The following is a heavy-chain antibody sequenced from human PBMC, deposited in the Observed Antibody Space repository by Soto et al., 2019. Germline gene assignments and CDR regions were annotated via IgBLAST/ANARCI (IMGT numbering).Heavy chain of an antibody. CDR1: GFTFSSYG. CDR3: AKDRGGRGYCSGGSCYHAPEDGAFDI. V-gene: IGHV3-30*18. Sequence: GGSLRLSCAASGFTFSSYGMHWVRQAPGKGLEWVAVISYDGSNKYYADSVKGRFTISRDNSKNTLYLQMNSLRAEDTAAYYCAKDRGGRGYCSGGSCYHAPEDGAFDIWGQGTMVTVSS. CDR2: ISYDGSNK. J-gene: IGHJ3*02. D-gene: IGHD2-15*01.